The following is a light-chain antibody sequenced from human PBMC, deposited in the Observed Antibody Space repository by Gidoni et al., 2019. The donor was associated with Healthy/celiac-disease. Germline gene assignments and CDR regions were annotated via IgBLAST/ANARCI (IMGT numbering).Light chain of an antibody. CDR1: SSDVGGYNY. CDR3: SSYTSSSTFVV. Sequence: QSALPQPASVSGSPGQSITISCTGTSSDVGGYNYVSWYHQHPGKAPKLMIYEVSNRPSGVSNRFSGSKSGNTASLTISGLQAEDEADYYCSSYTSSSTFVVFGGGTKLTVL. CDR2: EVS. J-gene: IGLJ2*01. V-gene: IGLV2-14*01.